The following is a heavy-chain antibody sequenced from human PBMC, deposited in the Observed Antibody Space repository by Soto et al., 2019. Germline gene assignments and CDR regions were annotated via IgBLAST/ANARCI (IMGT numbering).Heavy chain of an antibody. CDR3: ARDRGPSSGYYPYWFDP. D-gene: IGHD3-22*01. J-gene: IGHJ5*02. Sequence: QVQLVQSGAEVKKPGSSVKVSCKASGGTFSSYAITWVRQAPGQGLEWMGGIIAIFGTANYAQKPQARVTITADDSTSTAYMVLSSLRSEATAVYSCARDRGPSSGYYPYWFDPWGQGTLVTVSS. CDR2: IIAIFGTA. CDR1: GGTFSSYA. V-gene: IGHV1-69*12.